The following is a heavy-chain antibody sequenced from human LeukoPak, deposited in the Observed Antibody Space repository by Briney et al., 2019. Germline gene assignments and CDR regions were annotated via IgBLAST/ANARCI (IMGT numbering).Heavy chain of an antibody. CDR3: ARASQWLFYYYYGMDV. D-gene: IGHD6-19*01. V-gene: IGHV1-8*01. J-gene: IGHJ6*02. CDR1: GYTFTIYD. CDR2: MNPNSGNT. Sequence: GASVRVSCKASGYTFTIYDINWVRQAPGQGREWMGWMNPNSGNTGYAQKFQGRVTITRNTSISTAYMELSSLRSEDTAVYYCARASQWLFYYYYGMDVWGQGTTVTVSS.